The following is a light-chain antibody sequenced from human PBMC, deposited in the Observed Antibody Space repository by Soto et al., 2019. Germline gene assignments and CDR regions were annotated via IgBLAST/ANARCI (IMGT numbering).Light chain of an antibody. CDR2: GAS. V-gene: IGKV3-20*01. CDR3: QQYGSSPPGFT. J-gene: IGKJ3*01. Sequence: EIVLTQSPGTLSLFLGERATLSCRASQSVSSTYFAWYRQKPGQSPSLLIYGASNRATGAPDRFSGSGSGTDFTLTISRLEPEAFAVYYCQQYGSSPPGFTFGPGTTVEMK. CDR1: QSVSSTY.